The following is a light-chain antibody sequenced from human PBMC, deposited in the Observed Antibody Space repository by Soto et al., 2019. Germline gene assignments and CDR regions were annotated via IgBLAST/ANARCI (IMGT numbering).Light chain of an antibody. CDR3: SSYAGTNNYV. CDR2: EVT. CDR1: SSDVGGYNY. V-gene: IGLV2-8*01. Sequence: QSALTQPASVSGSPGQSITISCTGTSSDVGGYNYVSWYQHHAGRAPKLIIFEVTKRPSDIPDRFSGSKSGNTASLTVSGLQAEDEADYYCSSYAGTNNYVFGTGTKLTVL. J-gene: IGLJ1*01.